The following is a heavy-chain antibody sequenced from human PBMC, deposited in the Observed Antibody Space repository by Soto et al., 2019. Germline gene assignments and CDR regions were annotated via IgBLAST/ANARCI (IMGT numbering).Heavy chain of an antibody. D-gene: IGHD5-12*01. V-gene: IGHV3-23*01. CDR3: AKDFYIGDWDGNGFDP. CDR1: GFTFSSYA. J-gene: IGHJ5*02. CDR2: ISGSGGST. Sequence: EVQLLESGGGLVQPGGSLRLSCAASGFTFSSYAMSWVRQAPGKGLEWVSAISGSGGSTYYADSVKGRFTISRDNSKNTLYLQMNSLRAEDTAVYYCAKDFYIGDWDGNGFDPWGQGTLVTVSS.